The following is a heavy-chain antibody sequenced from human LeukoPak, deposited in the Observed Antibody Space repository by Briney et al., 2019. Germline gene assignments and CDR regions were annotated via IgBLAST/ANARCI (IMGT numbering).Heavy chain of an antibody. CDR3: TTDLWIQLWLPDDAFDI. CDR1: GYTFSNAW. V-gene: IGHV3-15*01. Sequence: PGGSLRLSCAASGYTFSNAWMSWVRQAPGKGLEWVGRIKSKTDGGTTDYAAPVKGRFTISRDDSKNTLYLQMNSLKTEDTAVYYCTTDLWIQLWLPDDAFDIWGQGTMVTVSS. CDR2: IKSKTDGGTT. J-gene: IGHJ3*02. D-gene: IGHD5-18*01.